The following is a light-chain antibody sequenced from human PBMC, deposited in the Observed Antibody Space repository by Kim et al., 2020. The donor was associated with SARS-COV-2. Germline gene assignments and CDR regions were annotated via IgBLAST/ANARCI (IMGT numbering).Light chain of an antibody. CDR1: SGHSSYA. V-gene: IGLV4-69*01. J-gene: IGLJ2*01. Sequence: QLVLTQSPSASASLGASVKLTCTLSSGHSSYAIAWHQQQPEKGPRYLMKLNSDGSHSKGDGIPDRFSGSRSGAERYLTISSLQSEDEADYYCQTWGTGTHVVFGGGTQLTDL. CDR2: LNSDGSH. CDR3: QTWGTGTHVV.